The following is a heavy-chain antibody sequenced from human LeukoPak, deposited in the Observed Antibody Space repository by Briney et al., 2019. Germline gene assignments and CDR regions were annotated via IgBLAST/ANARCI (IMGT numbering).Heavy chain of an antibody. CDR2: IYYSGST. V-gene: IGHV4-59*01. CDR1: GGSISSYY. Sequence: SETLSLTCTVSGGSISSYYWSWIRQPPGKGLEWIGYIYYSGSTNYNPSLKSRVTISVDASKNQFSLKLSSVTAADTAVYYCARDRRGVGAAPFDYWGQGTLVTVSS. D-gene: IGHD1-26*01. CDR3: ARDRRGVGAAPFDY. J-gene: IGHJ4*02.